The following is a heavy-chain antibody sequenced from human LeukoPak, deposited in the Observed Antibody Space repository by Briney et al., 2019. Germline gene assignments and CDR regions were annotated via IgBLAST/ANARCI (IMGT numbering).Heavy chain of an antibody. V-gene: IGHV1-2*02. CDR3: ARGASGSYFSWLDP. Sequence: ASVKVSCKASGYTFTGYYTHWVRQAPGQGLECMGWINANSGGTNYAQKFQGRVAMTRDASISTAYMELSRLRSDDTAVYYCARGASGSYFSWLDPWGQGTLVTVSS. J-gene: IGHJ5*02. CDR1: GYTFTGYY. D-gene: IGHD3-10*01. CDR2: INANSGGT.